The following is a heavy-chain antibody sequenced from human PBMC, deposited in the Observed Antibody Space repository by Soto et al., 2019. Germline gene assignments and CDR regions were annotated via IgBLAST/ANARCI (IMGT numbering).Heavy chain of an antibody. CDR3: ARSLFMVAPDNEPFDY. Sequence: GGSLRLSCAASGFPFISYAIIFFRQTPYKGLEWVAGISGGGNDRYYADFVQGRFTFSRDNSRNILYLQMNSLRADDTAMYFCARSLFMVAPDNEPFDYWGQGTLVTVSS. V-gene: IGHV3-23*01. J-gene: IGHJ4*02. D-gene: IGHD5-12*01. CDR1: GFPFISYA. CDR2: ISGGGNDR.